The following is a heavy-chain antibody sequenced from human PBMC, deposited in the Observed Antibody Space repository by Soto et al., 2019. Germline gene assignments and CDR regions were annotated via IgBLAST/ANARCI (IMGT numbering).Heavy chain of an antibody. J-gene: IGHJ3*02. CDR1: GGSMSTGDYY. D-gene: IGHD4-17*01. Sequence: SETLSLTCTVSGGSMSTGDYYWSWIRQPPGKGLEWIGFIYHTGSTYYSPSLKSRVAISVDTSKNQFSLKLSSVTAADTAVYYCARDPLYDYGDLSHVFDICGQGTRVT. CDR2: IYHTGST. V-gene: IGHV4-30-4*01. CDR3: ARDPLYDYGDLSHVFDI.